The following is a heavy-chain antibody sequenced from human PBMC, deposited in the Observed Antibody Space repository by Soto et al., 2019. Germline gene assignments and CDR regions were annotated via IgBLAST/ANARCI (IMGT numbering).Heavy chain of an antibody. CDR1: GFTFSSYG. CDR2: IWYDGSNK. Sequence: GGSLRLSCAASGFTFSSYGMHWVRQAPGKGLEWVAVIWYDGSNKYYADSVKGRFTISRDNSKNTLYLQMNSLRAEDTAVYYCARGVGTPMYYFDYWGQGTLVTVSS. CDR3: ARGVGTPMYYFDY. D-gene: IGHD3-10*02. V-gene: IGHV3-33*01. J-gene: IGHJ4*02.